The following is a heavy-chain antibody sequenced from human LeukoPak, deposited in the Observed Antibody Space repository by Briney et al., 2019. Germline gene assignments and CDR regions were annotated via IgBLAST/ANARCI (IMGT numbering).Heavy chain of an antibody. CDR1: GGSISSSSYY. V-gene: IGHV4-39*01. Sequence: SETLSLTCTVSGGSISSSSYYWGWIRQPPGKGLEWIGSIYYSGSTYYNPSLKSRVTISVDTSKNQFSLKLSSVTAADTAVYYCALNRGFWSGYYTRLFDYWGQGTLVTVSS. J-gene: IGHJ4*02. D-gene: IGHD3-3*01. CDR2: IYYSGST. CDR3: ALNRGFWSGYYTRLFDY.